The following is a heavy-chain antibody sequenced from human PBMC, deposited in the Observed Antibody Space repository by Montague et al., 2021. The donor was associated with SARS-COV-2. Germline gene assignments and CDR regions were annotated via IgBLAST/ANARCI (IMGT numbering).Heavy chain of an antibody. Sequence: SETLSLTCAIYGGSFSGYYWSWIRQPPGKGLEWIGETNHSGSTNXNPSLKSRVTISVDTSKNQFSLKLSSVTAADTAVYYCARGHYDILTGYDEYYFDYWGQGTLVTVSS. CDR2: TNHSGST. D-gene: IGHD3-9*01. CDR1: GGSFSGYY. CDR3: ARGHYDILTGYDEYYFDY. J-gene: IGHJ4*02. V-gene: IGHV4-34*01.